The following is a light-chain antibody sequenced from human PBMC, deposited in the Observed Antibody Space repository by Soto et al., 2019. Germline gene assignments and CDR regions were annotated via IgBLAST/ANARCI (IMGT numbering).Light chain of an antibody. CDR2: DAS. CDR3: QQSYSTPIT. CDR1: QTISSW. V-gene: IGKV1-39*01. Sequence: DLQMTQAPSTLSGSVVARVTITCRASQTISSWLAWYQQKPGKAPKLLIYDASSLQSGVPSRFSGSGSGTDFTLTISSLQPEEFATYDGQQSYSTPITGGQGTRLEIK. J-gene: IGKJ5*01.